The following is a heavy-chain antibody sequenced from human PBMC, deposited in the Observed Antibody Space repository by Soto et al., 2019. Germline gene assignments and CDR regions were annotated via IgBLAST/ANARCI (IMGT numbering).Heavy chain of an antibody. CDR1: GGSFSGYY. Sequence: SETLSLTCAVYGGSFSGYYWSWIRQPPGKGLEWIGYIYYSGSTNYNPSLKSRVTISVDTSKNQFSLKLSSVTAADTAVYYCARHGEPYSSGQFDYWGQGTLVTVSS. V-gene: IGHV4-59*08. D-gene: IGHD6-19*01. J-gene: IGHJ4*02. CDR3: ARHGEPYSSGQFDY. CDR2: IYYSGST.